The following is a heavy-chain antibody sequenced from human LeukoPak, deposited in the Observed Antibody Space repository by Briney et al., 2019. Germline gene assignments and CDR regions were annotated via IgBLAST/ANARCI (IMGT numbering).Heavy chain of an antibody. D-gene: IGHD6-13*01. V-gene: IGHV4-61*02. CDR1: GYSISSGYY. CDR2: IYTSGST. Sequence: SETLSLTCTVSGYSISSGYYWGWIRQPAGKGLEWIGRIYTSGSTNYNSSLKSRVTISADTSKNQFSLKLSSVTAADTAVYYCARDEGIAALDYWGQGTLVTVSS. J-gene: IGHJ4*02. CDR3: ARDEGIAALDY.